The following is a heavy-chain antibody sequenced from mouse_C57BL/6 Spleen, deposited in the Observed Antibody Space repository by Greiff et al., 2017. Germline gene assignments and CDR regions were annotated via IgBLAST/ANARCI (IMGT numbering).Heavy chain of an antibody. Sequence: VKVVESGAELVRPGASVTLSCKASGYTFTDYEMHWVKQTPVHGLEWIGAIDPETGGPAYNQKFKGKAILTADKSSSTAYMELRSLTSEDSAVYYCTRKYITTVEAMDYWGQGTSVTVSS. V-gene: IGHV1-15*01. CDR2: IDPETGGP. CDR1: GYTFTDYE. D-gene: IGHD1-1*01. CDR3: TRKYITTVEAMDY. J-gene: IGHJ4*01.